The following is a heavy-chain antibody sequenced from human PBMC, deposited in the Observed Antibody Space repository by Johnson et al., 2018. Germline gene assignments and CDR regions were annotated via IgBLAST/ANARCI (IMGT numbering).Heavy chain of an antibody. Sequence: VQLVESGGGLVQPGGSLRLSCAASGFTFSSYSMNWVRQAPGKGLEWVSYISSSSSTIYYADSVKGRFTISRDNAKNSLYLQMNSLRDEETAVEYCARDPEIVVVPAAKGMDVWGQGTTVTVSS. V-gene: IGHV3-48*02. J-gene: IGHJ6*02. CDR1: GFTFSSYS. CDR2: ISSSSSTI. CDR3: ARDPEIVVVPAAKGMDV. D-gene: IGHD2-2*01.